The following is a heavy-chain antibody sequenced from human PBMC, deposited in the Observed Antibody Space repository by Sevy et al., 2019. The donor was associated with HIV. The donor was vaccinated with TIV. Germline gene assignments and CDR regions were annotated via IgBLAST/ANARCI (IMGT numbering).Heavy chain of an antibody. CDR3: ARGPYSKFGMDV. V-gene: IGHV3-23*01. Sequence: GGSLRLSCAASGFTFSSYAMSWVRQAPGKGLEWVSTIRGSGGSTYYADSVKGRFTISRDNSKNTLYLQMNSLRAEDTAVYYCARGPYSKFGMDVWGQGTTVTVSS. CDR1: GFTFSSYA. D-gene: IGHD4-4*01. CDR2: IRGSGGST. J-gene: IGHJ6*02.